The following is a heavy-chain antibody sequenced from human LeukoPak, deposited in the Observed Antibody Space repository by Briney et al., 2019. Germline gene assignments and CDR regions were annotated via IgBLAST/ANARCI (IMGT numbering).Heavy chain of an antibody. CDR3: PLAAAANDAFDI. V-gene: IGHV3-21*01. CDR1: GFTFRNYG. J-gene: IGHJ3*02. CDR2: ISTTSSYT. D-gene: IGHD6-13*01. Sequence: PGGSLRLSCAASGFTFRNYGMHWVRQAPGKGLEWVSSISTTSSYTNYADSVKGRFTISRDNAKDSLYLQLNSLRADDTAVYYCPLAAAANDAFDIWGQGTMVTVSS.